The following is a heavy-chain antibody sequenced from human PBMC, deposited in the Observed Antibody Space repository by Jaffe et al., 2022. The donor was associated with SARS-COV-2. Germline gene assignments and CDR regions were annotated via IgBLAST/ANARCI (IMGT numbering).Heavy chain of an antibody. CDR3: GRRASPRDYGMDV. CDR2: IIHSGNT. J-gene: IGHJ6*02. D-gene: IGHD5-12*01. Sequence: HLQLQESGPGLVKPSETLSLTCSVSGDSITTKNYYWGWFRQPPGKGLEWIGSIIHSGNTYSNPSLKSRVAMSVDTSKNQFSLNLYSVTAADTAVYYCGRRASPRDYGMDVWGQGTTVSVSS. V-gene: IGHV4-39*01. CDR1: GDSITTKNYY.